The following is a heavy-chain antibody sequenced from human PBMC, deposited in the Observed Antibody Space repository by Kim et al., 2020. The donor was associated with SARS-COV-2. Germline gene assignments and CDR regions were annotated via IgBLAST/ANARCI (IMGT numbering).Heavy chain of an antibody. J-gene: IGHJ6*02. D-gene: IGHD2-21*01. V-gene: IGHV3-15*01. CDR3: TRVWDCAPSYYYYGMDV. Sequence: GKCTIPRDNSKNTLYLQMNSLNTEDTAVYYCTRVWDCAPSYYYYGMDVWGQGTTVTVSS.